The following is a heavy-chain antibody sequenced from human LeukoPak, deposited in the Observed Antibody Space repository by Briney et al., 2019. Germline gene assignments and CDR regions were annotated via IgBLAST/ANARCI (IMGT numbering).Heavy chain of an antibody. Sequence: SETLSLTCAVSGGSISSGGYSWSWIRQPPGKGLEWIGYIYHSGSTYYNPSLKSRITISVDRSKNQFSLKLSSVTAADTAVYYCARDEGYRGYARWGQGTLVTVSS. CDR3: ARDEGYRGYAR. V-gene: IGHV4-30-2*01. J-gene: IGHJ4*02. CDR2: IYHSGST. CDR1: GGSISSGGYS. D-gene: IGHD5-12*01.